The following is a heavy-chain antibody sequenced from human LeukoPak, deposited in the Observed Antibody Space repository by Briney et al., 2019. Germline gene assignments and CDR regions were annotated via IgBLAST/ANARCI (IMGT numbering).Heavy chain of an antibody. CDR1: GGSISSYY. J-gene: IGHJ5*02. CDR2: IYYSGST. D-gene: IGHD3-10*01. Sequence: PSETLSLTCTVSGGSISSYYWSWIRQPPGKGLEWIGYIYYSGSTNYNPSLKSRVTISVDTSKNQFSLKLSSVTAADTAVYYCARDAHPYYYGSGAINWFDPWGQGTLVTVSS. CDR3: ARDAHPYYYGSGAINWFDP. V-gene: IGHV4-59*01.